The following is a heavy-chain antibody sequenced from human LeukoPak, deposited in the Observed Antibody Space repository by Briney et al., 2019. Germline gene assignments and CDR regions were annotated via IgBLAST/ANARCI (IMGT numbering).Heavy chain of an antibody. CDR1: GFTFSSYS. V-gene: IGHV3-23*01. Sequence: GGSLRLSCAASGFTFSSYSMNWVRQAPGKGLEWVSAISGSGGSTYYADSVKGRFTISRDNSKNTLYLQMNSLRAEDTAVYYCAKFSTSYLSYYYYYMDVWGKGTTVTVSS. J-gene: IGHJ6*03. CDR3: AKFSTSYLSYYYYYMDV. D-gene: IGHD2-2*01. CDR2: ISGSGGST.